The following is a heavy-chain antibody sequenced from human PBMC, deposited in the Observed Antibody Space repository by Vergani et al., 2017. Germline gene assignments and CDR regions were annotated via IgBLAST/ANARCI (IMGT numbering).Heavy chain of an antibody. J-gene: IGHJ4*02. CDR2: IVVGSGNT. V-gene: IGHV1-58*02. Sequence: QMQLEQSGPEVKKPGTSVKVSCKASGFTFTSSAMQWVRQARGQRLEWIGWIVVGSGNTNYAQKFQERVTITRDMSTSTAYMELSSLRSEDTAVYYCAAGILRYYYDSSPRFDYWGQGTLVTVSS. CDR3: AAGILRYYYDSSPRFDY. CDR1: GFTFTSSA. D-gene: IGHD3-22*01.